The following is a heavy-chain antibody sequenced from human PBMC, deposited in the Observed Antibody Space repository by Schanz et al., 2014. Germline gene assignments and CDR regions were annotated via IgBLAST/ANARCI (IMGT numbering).Heavy chain of an antibody. D-gene: IGHD3-10*01. CDR2: ISTGGGNT. Sequence: EVQLVESGGGLVKPGGSLRLSCAASGFTFSYYNMNWVRQAPGKGLEWVSAISTGGGNTYYTDSVKGRFTISRDNAKNSLYLQMNSLRDEDTAVYYCAREGERKGMLPYYFDYWGQGALVTVSS. V-gene: IGHV3-21*01. CDR1: GFTFSYYN. CDR3: AREGERKGMLPYYFDY. J-gene: IGHJ4*02.